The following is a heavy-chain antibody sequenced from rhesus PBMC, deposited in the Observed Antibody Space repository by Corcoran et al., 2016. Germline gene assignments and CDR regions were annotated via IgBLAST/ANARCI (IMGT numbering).Heavy chain of an antibody. CDR3: ARGVAAANFDY. J-gene: IGHJ4*01. Sequence: QVQLVQSGAEVKKPGSSVKASCTASGFTSGSYAISWVRQAPGQGLEWMGVIIPLVGITYYAEKFQGRVTITADTSTSTAYMELSSLRSEDTAVYYCARGVAAANFDYWGQGVLVTVSS. D-gene: IGHD6-31*01. CDR1: GFTSGSYA. V-gene: IGHV1-198*02. CDR2: IIPLVGIT.